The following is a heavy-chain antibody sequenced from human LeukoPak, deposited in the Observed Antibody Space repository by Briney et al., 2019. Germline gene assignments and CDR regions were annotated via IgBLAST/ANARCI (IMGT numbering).Heavy chain of an antibody. CDR1: GYTFTGYY. CDR3: ARDERYDSSGYPFDY. Sequence: ASVKVSCKASGYTFTGYYMHWVRQAPGQGLEWMGWINPKSGGTNYAQKFQGRVTMTSDTSISTAYMELSRLRSDDTAVYYCARDERYDSSGYPFDYWGQGTLVTVSS. D-gene: IGHD3-22*01. J-gene: IGHJ4*02. V-gene: IGHV1-2*02. CDR2: INPKSGGT.